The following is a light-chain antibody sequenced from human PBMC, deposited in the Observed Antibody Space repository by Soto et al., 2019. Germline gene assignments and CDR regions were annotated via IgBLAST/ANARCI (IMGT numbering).Light chain of an antibody. V-gene: IGLV1-40*01. J-gene: IGLJ1*01. CDR1: GSHIGSTYD. Sequence: SAPTQPPPVSWGPGQRGTLSRPGGGSHIGSTYDVQWYQQLPGTAPKLLIHGNTDRPSGVPDRFSGSKSGTSASLAITGLQADGEADYYCQSYDDSLSVHYVFGTGTKVTVL. CDR2: GNT. CDR3: QSYDDSLSVHYV.